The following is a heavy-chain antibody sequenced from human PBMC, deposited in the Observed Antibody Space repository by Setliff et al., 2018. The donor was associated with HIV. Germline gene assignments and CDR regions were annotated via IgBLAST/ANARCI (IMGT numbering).Heavy chain of an antibody. CDR1: GFTFSSYS. Sequence: GGSLRLSCAASGFTFSSYSMNWVRQAPGKGLEWVSSISSSSSYICYADSVKGRFTISRDNTKNSLYLQMNSLRAEDTAVYYCARDYKVTPQFDYWGQGTLVTVSS. CDR3: ARDYKVTPQFDY. J-gene: IGHJ4*02. CDR2: ISSSSSYI. D-gene: IGHD5-18*01. V-gene: IGHV3-21*01.